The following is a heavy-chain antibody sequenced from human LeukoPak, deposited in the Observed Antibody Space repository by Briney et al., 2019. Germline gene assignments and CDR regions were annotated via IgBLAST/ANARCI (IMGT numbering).Heavy chain of an antibody. CDR1: GFTVSSNY. J-gene: IGHJ4*02. D-gene: IGHD4-17*01. V-gene: IGHV3-53*01. CDR3: ARGRGCDYGDYEAFDY. Sequence: GGSLRLSCAASGFTVSSNYMNWVRQAPAKGLEWVSISYSGGSTYYADSVKGRFTISRDNSKNTLYLQMNSLRAEDTAVYYCARGRGCDYGDYEAFDYWGQGTLVTVSS. CDR2: SYSGGST.